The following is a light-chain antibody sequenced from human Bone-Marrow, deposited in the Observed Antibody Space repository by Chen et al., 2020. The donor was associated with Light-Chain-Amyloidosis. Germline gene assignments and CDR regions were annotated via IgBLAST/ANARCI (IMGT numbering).Light chain of an antibody. CDR2: EGD. Sequence: NFMLTQPHSVSESPGKTVIISCTRSSGSIATNYVQWYQQRPGSSPTTVIYEGDQSPSGVPDRFSGSSDRSSNSASRTISGLKTEDEADYYCQSYQGSSQGVFGGGTKLTVL. CDR1: SGSIATNY. V-gene: IGLV6-57*01. J-gene: IGLJ3*02. CDR3: QSYQGSSQGV.